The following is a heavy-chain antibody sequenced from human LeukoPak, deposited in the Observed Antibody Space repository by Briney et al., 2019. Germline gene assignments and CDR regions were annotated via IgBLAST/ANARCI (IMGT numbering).Heavy chain of an antibody. CDR2: IKSKTDGGTT. V-gene: IGHV3-15*01. J-gene: IGHJ5*02. CDR1: GFTFSHAW. CDR3: TAEDIVVVVGAYDP. Sequence: GGSLRLSCAASGFTFSHAWMTWVRQAPGKGLEWVGRIKSKTDGGTTDYAAPVKGRFTISRDDSKNMLYLQMNSLKTEDTAVYYCTAEDIVVVVGAYDPWGQGTLVTVSS. D-gene: IGHD2-15*01.